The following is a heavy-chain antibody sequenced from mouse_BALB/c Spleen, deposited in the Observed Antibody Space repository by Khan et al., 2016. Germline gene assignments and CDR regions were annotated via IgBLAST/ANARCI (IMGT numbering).Heavy chain of an antibody. CDR2: IYPGNGDT. V-gene: IGHV1-12*01. CDR3: AREGNYFDY. Sequence: QVQLQQPGAELVKPGASVKMSCKASGYTFTSYNMHWVKQTPGQGLEWIGAIYPGNGDTYYNQKFKGKATLTADKSSSTAYMQLSSLTSEDSAFYYCAREGNYFDYWGQGTSLTVSS. J-gene: IGHJ2*02. CDR1: GYTFTSYN. D-gene: IGHD2-14*01.